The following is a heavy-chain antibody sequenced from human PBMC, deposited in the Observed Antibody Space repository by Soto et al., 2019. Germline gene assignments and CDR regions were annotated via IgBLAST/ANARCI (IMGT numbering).Heavy chain of an antibody. D-gene: IGHD3-16*01. J-gene: IGHJ6*02. CDR3: AKGILSATFAPYAMDV. CDR1: GFPCNSYA. V-gene: IGHV3-30*18. Sequence: QVQLVESGGGVFHLGRSLRLSCAPSGFPCNSYAMHWGRQRPAKGLDWVPVVSYDGSNSYYSDSGKGRFTVSRERSKNTLSLQMNSLRVEDTAVYYCAKGILSATFAPYAMDVWGQGTTVTVSS. CDR2: VSYDGSNS.